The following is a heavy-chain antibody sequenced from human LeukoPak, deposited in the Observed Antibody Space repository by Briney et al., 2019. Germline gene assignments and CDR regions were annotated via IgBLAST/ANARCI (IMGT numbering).Heavy chain of an antibody. D-gene: IGHD5-12*01. Sequence: GGSLRLSCAASGFTFSSYAMSWVRQAPGKGLEWVSAINGSGGSTYYADSVKGRFTISRDNSKNTLYLQMNSLRAEDTAVYYCANHIVATMVPFDYWGQGTLVTVSS. V-gene: IGHV3-23*01. CDR1: GFTFSSYA. CDR3: ANHIVATMVPFDY. CDR2: INGSGGST. J-gene: IGHJ4*02.